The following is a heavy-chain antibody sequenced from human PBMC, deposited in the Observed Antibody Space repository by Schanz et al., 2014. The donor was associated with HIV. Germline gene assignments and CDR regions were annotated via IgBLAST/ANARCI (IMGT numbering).Heavy chain of an antibody. Sequence: EVQLVESGGGLVQPGGSLRLSCAASGFTFSSYAMSWVRQAPGKGLEWVSDISGSGGSTYYADSVKGRFTISRDNSKNTLSLQMSSLRAEDTAVYYCARDNSGSIDYWGQGTLVTVSS. V-gene: IGHV3-23*04. CDR2: ISGSGGST. J-gene: IGHJ4*02. CDR3: ARDNSGSIDY. CDR1: GFTFSSYA. D-gene: IGHD3-10*01.